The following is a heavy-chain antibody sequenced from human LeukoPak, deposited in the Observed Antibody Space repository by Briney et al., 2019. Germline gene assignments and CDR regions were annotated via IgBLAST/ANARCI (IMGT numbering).Heavy chain of an antibody. V-gene: IGHV1-2*02. CDR1: GYTFTGYY. D-gene: IGHD2-8*01. CDR2: INPNSGGT. CDR3: ARDPIVLMVYAGGFDY. J-gene: IGHJ4*02. Sequence: ASVKVSCKASGYTFTGYYMHWVRQAPGQGLEWMGWINPNSGGTNYAQKFQGRVTMTRDTSISTAYMELSRLRSDDTAAYYCARDPIVLMVYAGGFDYWGQGTLVTVSS.